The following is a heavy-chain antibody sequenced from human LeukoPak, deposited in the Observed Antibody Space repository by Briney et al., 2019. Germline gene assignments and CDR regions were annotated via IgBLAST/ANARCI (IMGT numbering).Heavy chain of an antibody. J-gene: IGHJ4*02. CDR3: ARDRNYDFWSGYYSATPYYFDY. V-gene: IGHV4-34*01. CDR2: INHSGST. D-gene: IGHD3-3*01. Sequence: SETLSLTCAVYGGSFSGYYWSWIRQPPGKGLEWIGEINHSGSTNYNPSLESRVTISVDTSKNQFSLKLSSVTAADTAVYYCARDRNYDFWSGYYSATPYYFDYWGQGTLVTVSS. CDR1: GGSFSGYY.